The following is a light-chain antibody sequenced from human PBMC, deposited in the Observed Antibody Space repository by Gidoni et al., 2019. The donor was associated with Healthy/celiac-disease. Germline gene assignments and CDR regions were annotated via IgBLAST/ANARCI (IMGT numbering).Light chain of an antibody. CDR1: SSDVGGYNY. V-gene: IGLV2-11*01. J-gene: IGLJ2*01. CDR2: DVS. Sequence: QSALPQPRSLSGSPGQSVTISCTGTSSDVGGYNYVPLYQQHPGKAPKLMIYDVSKRPSGVPDRFSGSKSGNTASLTISGLQAEDEADYYCCSYAGSYTPVVFGGGTKLTVL. CDR3: CSYAGSYTPVV.